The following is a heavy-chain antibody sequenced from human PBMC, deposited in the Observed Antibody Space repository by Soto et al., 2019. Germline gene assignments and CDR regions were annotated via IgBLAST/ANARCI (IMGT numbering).Heavy chain of an antibody. CDR1: GGPVSSGSYY. CDR3: ARGLSVLVPAAMLGTSYGMDV. D-gene: IGHD2-2*01. CDR2: IYYSGST. J-gene: IGHJ6*02. V-gene: IGHV4-61*01. Sequence: QVQLQESGPGLVKPSETLSLTCTVSGGPVSSGSYYWSWIRQPPGKGLEWIGYIYYSGSTNYNPSLKSRVTISVDTSKNQFSLKLSSVTAADTAVYYCARGLSVLVPAAMLGTSYGMDVWGQGTTVTVSS.